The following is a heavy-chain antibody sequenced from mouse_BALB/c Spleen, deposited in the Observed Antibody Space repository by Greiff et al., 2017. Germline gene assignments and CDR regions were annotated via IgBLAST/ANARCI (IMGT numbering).Heavy chain of an antibody. V-gene: IGHV1-5*01. Sequence: VQLQQSGTVLARPGASVKMSCKASGYTFTSYWMHWVKQRPGQGLEWIGAIYPGNSDTSYNQKFKGKAKLTAVTSTSTAYMELSSLTNEDSAVYYCARKGANWPFAYWGQGTLVTVSA. D-gene: IGHD4-1*01. CDR3: ARKGANWPFAY. CDR1: GYTFTSYW. CDR2: IYPGNSDT. J-gene: IGHJ3*01.